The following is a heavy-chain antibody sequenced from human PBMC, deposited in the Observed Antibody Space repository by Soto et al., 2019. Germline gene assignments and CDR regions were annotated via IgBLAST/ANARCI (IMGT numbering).Heavy chain of an antibody. D-gene: IGHD3-10*01. CDR3: ARGDSWFGELFSTYPRGAFDI. J-gene: IGHJ3*02. V-gene: IGHV4-30-4*01. CDR1: GGSISSGDYY. CDR2: IYYSGST. Sequence: SETLSLTCTVSGGSISSGDYYWSWIRQPPGKGLEGIGYIYYSGSTYYNPSLKSRVTISVDTSKNQFSLKLSSVTAADTAVYYCARGDSWFGELFSTYPRGAFDIWGQGTMVTAS.